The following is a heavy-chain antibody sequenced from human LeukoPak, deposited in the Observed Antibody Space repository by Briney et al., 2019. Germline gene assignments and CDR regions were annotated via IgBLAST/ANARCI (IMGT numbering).Heavy chain of an antibody. J-gene: IGHJ4*02. CDR1: GGSISSYY. Sequence: SETLSLTCSVSGGSISSYYWSWIRQPPGKGLEWIGYIYYSGSTNYNPSLKSRVTMSVDTSKNQFSLKLSSVTAADTAVYYCARERYCSSTSCYFDYWGQGTLVTVSS. CDR2: IYYSGST. V-gene: IGHV4-59*12. D-gene: IGHD2-2*01. CDR3: ARERYCSSTSCYFDY.